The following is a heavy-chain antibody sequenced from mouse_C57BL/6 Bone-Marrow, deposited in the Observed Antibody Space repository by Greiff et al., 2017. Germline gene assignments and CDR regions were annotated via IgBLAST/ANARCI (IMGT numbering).Heavy chain of an antibody. CDR2: IYPGGGYT. Sequence: QVQLQQSGAELVRPGTSVKMSCKASGYTFTNYWIGWAKQRPGHGLEWIGDIYPGGGYTNYNEKFKGKATLTADKSSSTAYMQFSSLTSEDSAIYYCARMRDYDAYAMDYWGQGTSVSVSS. CDR3: ARMRDYDAYAMDY. CDR1: GYTFTNYW. D-gene: IGHD2-4*01. V-gene: IGHV1-63*01. J-gene: IGHJ4*01.